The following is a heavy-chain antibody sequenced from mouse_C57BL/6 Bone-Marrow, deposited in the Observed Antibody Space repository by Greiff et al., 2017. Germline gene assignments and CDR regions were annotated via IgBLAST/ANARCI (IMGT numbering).Heavy chain of an antibody. J-gene: IGHJ2*01. CDR2: IYPRNGNT. V-gene: IGHV1-81*01. Sequence: VQLQQSGAELARPGASVKLSCKASGYTFTSYGISWVKQRTGQGLEWIGEIYPRNGNTYYNEKFKGKATLTADKSSSTAYMELRSLTSEDSAVYFCARSKVIGYFDYWGQGTTLTVSS. CDR1: GYTFTSYG. D-gene: IGHD1-1*01. CDR3: ARSKVIGYFDY.